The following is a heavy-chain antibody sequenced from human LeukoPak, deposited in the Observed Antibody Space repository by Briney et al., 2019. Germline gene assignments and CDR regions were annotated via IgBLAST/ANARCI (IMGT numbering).Heavy chain of an antibody. CDR3: GRRVSRGWTDY. V-gene: IGHV1-2*02. Sequence: GASVKVSCKVSGYTLTDYYLHWVRQAPGQGLEWMGWINPKSGSTHYAQKFQGRVIMTRDTSLSTAYLELTSLRSDDTAMYFRGRRVSRGWTDYWGQGTLVTASS. CDR2: INPKSGST. J-gene: IGHJ4*02. CDR1: GYTLTDYY. D-gene: IGHD2-15*01.